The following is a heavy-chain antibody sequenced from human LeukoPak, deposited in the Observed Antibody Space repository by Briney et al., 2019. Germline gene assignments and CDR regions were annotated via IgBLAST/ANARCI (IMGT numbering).Heavy chain of an antibody. J-gene: IGHJ6*03. CDR1: GFTFDDYG. D-gene: IGHD6-19*01. CDR2: INWNGGST. V-gene: IGHV3-20*04. Sequence: PGGSLRLSCAASGFTFDDYGMSWVRQAPGKGLEWVSGINWNGGSTGYADSVKGRFTISRDNAKNSLYLQMNNLRAEDTALYYCARGRSSGWYYYYYMDVWGKGTTVTVSS. CDR3: ARGRSSGWYYYYYMDV.